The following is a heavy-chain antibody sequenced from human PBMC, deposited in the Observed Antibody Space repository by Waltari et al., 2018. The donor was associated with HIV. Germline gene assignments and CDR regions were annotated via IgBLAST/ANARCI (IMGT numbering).Heavy chain of an antibody. CDR3: ANVPGTTWGGYYGMDV. V-gene: IGHV3-23*01. D-gene: IGHD1-7*01. Sequence: EVQLLESGGGLVQPGGSLRLSCAASGFTFSSYAMSWVRQAPGKGLEWVSAISGSGGSTYYADSVKGRFTISRDNSKNTLYLQMNSLRAEDTAVYYCANVPGTTWGGYYGMDVWGQGTTVTVSS. CDR2: ISGSGGST. CDR1: GFTFSSYA. J-gene: IGHJ6*02.